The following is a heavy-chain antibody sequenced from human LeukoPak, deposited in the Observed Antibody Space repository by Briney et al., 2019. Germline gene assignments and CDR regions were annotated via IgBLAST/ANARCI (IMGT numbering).Heavy chain of an antibody. Sequence: SETLSLTCTVSGGSISSYCWSWIRQPPGKGLEWIGYIYYSGSTNYNPSLKSRVTISVDTSKNQFSLKLSSVTAADTAVYYCARSGRGYFVDYWDQGTLVTVSS. V-gene: IGHV4-59*08. CDR1: GGSISSYC. D-gene: IGHD3-22*01. J-gene: IGHJ4*02. CDR3: ARSGRGYFVDY. CDR2: IYYSGST.